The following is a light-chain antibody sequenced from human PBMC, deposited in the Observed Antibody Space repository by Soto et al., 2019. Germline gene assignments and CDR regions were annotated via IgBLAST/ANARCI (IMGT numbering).Light chain of an antibody. J-gene: IGLJ1*01. CDR3: SSYSSSRTPSYV. Sequence: QSVLTQPASVSGSPGQSITISCTGTSSDVGGYNYVSWYQQHPGKAPKLMIYEVSNRPSGVSNRFSGSKSGNTASLTISGIQAADEADYYCSSYSSSRTPSYVFGSGNKVTVL. CDR2: EVS. CDR1: SSDVGGYNY. V-gene: IGLV2-14*01.